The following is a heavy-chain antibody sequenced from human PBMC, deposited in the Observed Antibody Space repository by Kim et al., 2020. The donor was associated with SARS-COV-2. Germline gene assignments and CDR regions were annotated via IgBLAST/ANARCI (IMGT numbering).Heavy chain of an antibody. CDR1: GFTFSSYG. Sequence: GGSLRLSCAASGFTFSSYGMHWVRQAPGKGLEWVAVISYDGSNKYYADSVKGRFTISRDNSKNTLYLQMNSLRAEDTAVYYCAKDLTPYGGLKWSQYFQHWGQGTLVTVSS. CDR2: ISYDGSNK. J-gene: IGHJ1*01. D-gene: IGHD4-17*01. V-gene: IGHV3-30*18. CDR3: AKDLTPYGGLKWSQYFQH.